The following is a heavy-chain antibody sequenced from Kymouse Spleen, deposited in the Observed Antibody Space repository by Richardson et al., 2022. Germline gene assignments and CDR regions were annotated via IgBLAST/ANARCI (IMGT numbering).Heavy chain of an antibody. J-gene: IGHJ4*02. V-gene: IGHV4-31*03. CDR2: IYYSGST. CDR1: GGSISSGGYY. D-gene: IGHD3-10*01. Sequence: QVQLQESGPGLVKPSQTLSLTCTVSGGSISSGGYYWSWIRQHPGKGLEWIGYIYYSGSTYYNPSLKSRVTISVDTSKNQFSLKLSSVTAADTAVYYCARDGDGSGSYLL*LLGPGNPGHRLL. CDR3: ARDGDGSGSYLL*L.